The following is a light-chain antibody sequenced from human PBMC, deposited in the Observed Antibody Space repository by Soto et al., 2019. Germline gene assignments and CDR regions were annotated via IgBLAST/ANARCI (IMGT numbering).Light chain of an antibody. CDR3: CSYAASRTYV. J-gene: IGLJ1*01. V-gene: IGLV2-23*01. Sequence: QSVVTQPASVSGSPGQSITISCTGTSSDVGSYNLVSWYQQHPGKAPKLMIYEGDKRPSGVSNRFSASKSGNTASLTISGLHTEDEADYYCCSYAASRTYVFGTGTKLTVL. CDR1: SSDVGSYNL. CDR2: EGD.